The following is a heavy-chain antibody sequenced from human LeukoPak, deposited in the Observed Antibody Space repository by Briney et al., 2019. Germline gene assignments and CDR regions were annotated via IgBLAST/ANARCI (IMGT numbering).Heavy chain of an antibody. V-gene: IGHV1-2*02. CDR2: INPNSGGT. CDR1: GYTFTGYY. CDR3: ATANRERAYCGGDCYPNYYYYYGMDV. Sequence: ASVKVSCKASGYTFTGYYMHWVRQAPGQGLEWMGWINPNSGGTNYAQKFQGRVTMTEDTSTDTAYMELSSLRSEDTAVYYCATANRERAYCGGDCYPNYYYYYGMDVWGQGTTVTVSS. J-gene: IGHJ6*02. D-gene: IGHD2-21*02.